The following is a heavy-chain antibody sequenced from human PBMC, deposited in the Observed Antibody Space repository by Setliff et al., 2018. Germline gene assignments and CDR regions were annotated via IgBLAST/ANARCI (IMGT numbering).Heavy chain of an antibody. CDR2: IGPAGNT. D-gene: IGHD5-18*01. Sequence: GGSLRLSCSASGFIFSSYDMHWVRQSTGKGLEWVSSIGPAGNTNYAVTVKGRLTISRENAKNSLYLQMNSLRAEDTAVYYCARVYAYSYGFDSWGQGTQVTVSS. CDR3: ARVYAYSYGFDS. CDR1: GFIFSSYD. J-gene: IGHJ4*02. V-gene: IGHV3-13*01.